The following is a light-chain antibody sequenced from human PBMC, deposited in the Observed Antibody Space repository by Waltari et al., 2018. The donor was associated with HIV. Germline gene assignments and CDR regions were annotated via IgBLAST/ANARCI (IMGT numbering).Light chain of an antibody. Sequence: QSALTQPASVSGSPGQSITISCTGTSNDVGSYNLVSWYRLHPVKAPELMIDEVNKRPSGVSNRFSGSKSGNTASLTISGLQAEDEADYFCCSYAGSYTFVFGGGTKLTVL. CDR1: SNDVGSYNL. CDR2: EVN. CDR3: CSYAGSYTFV. V-gene: IGLV2-23*02. J-gene: IGLJ2*01.